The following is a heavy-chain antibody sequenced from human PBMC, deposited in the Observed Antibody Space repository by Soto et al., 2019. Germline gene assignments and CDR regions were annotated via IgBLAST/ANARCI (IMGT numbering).Heavy chain of an antibody. CDR2: ISAYNGNT. CDR1: GYTFTSYG. J-gene: IGHJ1*01. Sequence: ASVKVSCKASGYTFTSYGISWVRQAPGQGLEWMGWISAYNGNTNYAQNLQGRVTMTTDTSTSTAYMELRSLRSDDTAVYYCARGRYSSSWSFEYFQHWGQGTLVTVSS. V-gene: IGHV1-18*01. CDR3: ARGRYSSSWSFEYFQH. D-gene: IGHD6-13*01.